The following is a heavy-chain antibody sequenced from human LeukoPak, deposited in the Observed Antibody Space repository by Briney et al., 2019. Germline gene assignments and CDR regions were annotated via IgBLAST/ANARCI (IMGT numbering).Heavy chain of an antibody. D-gene: IGHD3-16*01. CDR1: GFTFSSYA. CDR2: ISGSGGST. J-gene: IGHJ1*01. CDR3: AKDDAWGRYKD. V-gene: IGHV3-23*01. Sequence: GGSLRLSCAASGFTFSSYAMSWVRQAPGKGLEWVSAISGSGGSTYYADSVKGRFTISRDNSKNTLYLQMNSLRGEDTAVYYCAKDDAWGRYKDWGQGTLVTVSS.